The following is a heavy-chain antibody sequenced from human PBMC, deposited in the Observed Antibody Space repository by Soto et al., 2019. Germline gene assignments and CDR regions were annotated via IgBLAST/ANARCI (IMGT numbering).Heavy chain of an antibody. J-gene: IGHJ1*01. CDR2: ISGSGGST. D-gene: IGHD2-21*01. V-gene: IGHV3-23*01. Sequence: GGSLRLSCAASGFTFSSYAMSWVRQAPGKGLEWVSAISGSGGSTYYADAVKSRFTISRDNSKNTLYLQMNSLRADDKAVYYCAKDLLTGGCGGDCYYFQHWGQGTLVTVSS. CDR1: GFTFSSYA. CDR3: AKDLLTGGCGGDCYYFQH.